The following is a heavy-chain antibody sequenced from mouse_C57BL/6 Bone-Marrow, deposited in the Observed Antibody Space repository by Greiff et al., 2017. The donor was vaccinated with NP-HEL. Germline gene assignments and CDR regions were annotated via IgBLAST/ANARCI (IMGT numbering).Heavy chain of an antibody. Sequence: QVQLQQSGAELVRPGASVTLSCKASGYTFTDYEMHWVKQTPVHGLEWIGAIDPETGGTAYNQKFKGKAILTADKSSSTAYMELRSLTSEDSAVYYCTRSGGYYPFAYWGQGTLVTVSA. CDR3: TRSGGYYPFAY. CDR2: IDPETGGT. J-gene: IGHJ3*01. D-gene: IGHD2-3*01. CDR1: GYTFTDYE. V-gene: IGHV1-15*01.